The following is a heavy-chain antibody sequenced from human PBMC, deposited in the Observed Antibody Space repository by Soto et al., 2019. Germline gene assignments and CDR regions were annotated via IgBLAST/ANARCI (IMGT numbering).Heavy chain of an antibody. Sequence: SVKVSCKASGGTFSSYAISWVRQAPGQGLEWMGGIIPIFGTANYAQKFQGRVTITADESTSTAYMELSSLRSEDTAVYYCAQGGAIVATIPYYGMDVWGQGTTVTVPS. V-gene: IGHV1-69*13. CDR1: GGTFSSYA. D-gene: IGHD5-12*01. CDR3: AQGGAIVATIPYYGMDV. J-gene: IGHJ6*02. CDR2: IIPIFGTA.